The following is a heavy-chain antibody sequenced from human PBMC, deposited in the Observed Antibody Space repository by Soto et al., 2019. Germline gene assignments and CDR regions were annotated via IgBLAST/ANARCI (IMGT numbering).Heavy chain of an antibody. D-gene: IGHD1-1*01. CDR2: ISDNTRSI. CDR1: GFTFSSFA. Sequence: GGSLRLSCAASGFTFSSFAMNWVRQTPGKGLEWVSYISDNTRSIYYAASVKGRFTISRDNAKNTLFLQVNSLRVEDTAVYYCVRDMWGTADYWAQGTLVTVSS. CDR3: VRDMWGTADY. J-gene: IGHJ4*02. V-gene: IGHV3-48*04.